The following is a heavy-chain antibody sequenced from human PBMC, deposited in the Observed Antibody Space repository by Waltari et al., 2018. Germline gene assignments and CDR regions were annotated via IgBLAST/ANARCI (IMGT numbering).Heavy chain of an antibody. CDR2: ISSRSIYI. CDR3: GLELRPRAFDI. V-gene: IGHV3-21*01. Sequence: EVQLVESGGGLVKPGGSLRLSCAAYGFTFSSYSMNWVRQAPGKWREWVSSISSRSIYIYYADSVKGRFTISRDNAKNSLYLQMNSLRAEDTAVYYCGLELRPRAFDIWGQGTMVTVSS. CDR1: GFTFSSYS. D-gene: IGHD1-7*01. J-gene: IGHJ3*02.